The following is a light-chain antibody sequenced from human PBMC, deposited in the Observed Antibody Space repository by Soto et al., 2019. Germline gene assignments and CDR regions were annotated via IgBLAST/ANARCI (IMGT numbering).Light chain of an antibody. V-gene: IGLV2-14*01. Sequence: QSALTQPASVSGSPGQSITISCTGTSSDVGGYNYVSWYQHHPGKAPKLMIYEVTNRPSGVSNRFSGSKSGNTASLTISGLQAEDEADYYCSSYTSSSSVVFGVGTKLTVL. CDR2: EVT. CDR3: SSYTSSSSVV. J-gene: IGLJ2*01. CDR1: SSDVGGYNY.